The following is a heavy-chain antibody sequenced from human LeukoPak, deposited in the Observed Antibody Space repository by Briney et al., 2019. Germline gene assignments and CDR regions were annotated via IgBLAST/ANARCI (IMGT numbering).Heavy chain of an antibody. D-gene: IGHD3-22*01. CDR1: GGSFSGYY. Sequence: SETLSLTCAVYGGSFSGYYWSWIRQPPGKGLEWIGEINHSGSTNYNPSLKSRVTISVDTSKNQFSLKLSSVTAADTAVYYCARDPRGPTAYDHSGRDTFDSWGQGTLVTVSS. J-gene: IGHJ4*02. CDR2: INHSGST. V-gene: IGHV4-34*01. CDR3: ARDPRGPTAYDHSGRDTFDS.